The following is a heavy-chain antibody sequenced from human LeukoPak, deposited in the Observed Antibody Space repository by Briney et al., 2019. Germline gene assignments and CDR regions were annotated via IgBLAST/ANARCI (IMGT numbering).Heavy chain of an antibody. J-gene: IGHJ3*01. CDR2: IWYDGSIK. CDR3: ARAVGPFDF. CDR1: GFTFDDYA. V-gene: IGHV3-33*08. Sequence: PGGSLRLSCAASGFTFDDYAMHWVRQAPGKGLEWVAVIWYDGSIKYYADSVKGRFTISRDNSKNTLNLQMNSLRVEDTAVYYCARAVGPFDFWGQGTIVIVSS.